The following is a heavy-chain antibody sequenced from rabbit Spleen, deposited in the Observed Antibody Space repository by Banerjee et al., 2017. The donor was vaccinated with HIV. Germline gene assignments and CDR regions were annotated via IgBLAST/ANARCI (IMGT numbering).Heavy chain of an antibody. CDR1: GVSFSSNYY. D-gene: IGHD8-1*01. J-gene: IGHJ6*01. Sequence: QSLEESGGDLVKPGASLALTCTASGVSFSSNYYMCWVRQAPGKGLEWIACIDSGSSGFTYFASWAKGRFTISKTSSTTVTLQMTSLTGADTAIYFCARDSGSSFSSYGMDLWGPGTLVTVS. V-gene: IGHV1S40*01. CDR2: IDSGSSGFT. CDR3: ARDSGSSFSSYGMDL.